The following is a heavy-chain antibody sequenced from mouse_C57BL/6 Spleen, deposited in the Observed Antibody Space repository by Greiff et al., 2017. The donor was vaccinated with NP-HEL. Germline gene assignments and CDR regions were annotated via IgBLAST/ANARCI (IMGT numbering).Heavy chain of an antibody. CDR3: ARLVITTVVAYGGYAMDY. V-gene: IGHV1-26*01. D-gene: IGHD1-1*01. CDR2: INPNNGGT. Sequence: EVQLQQSGPELVKPGASVKISCKASGYTFTDYYMNWVKQSHGKSLEWIGDINPNNGGTSYNQKFKGKATLTVDKSSSTAYMELRSLTSEDSAVYYCARLVITTVVAYGGYAMDYWGQGTSVTVSS. CDR1: GYTFTDYY. J-gene: IGHJ4*01.